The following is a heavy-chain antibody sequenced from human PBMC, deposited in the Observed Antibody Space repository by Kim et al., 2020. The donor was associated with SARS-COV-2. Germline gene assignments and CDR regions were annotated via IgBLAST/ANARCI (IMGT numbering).Heavy chain of an antibody. V-gene: IGHV4-30-2*04. D-gene: IGHD6-6*01. CDR3: AREYSSSSGWFDP. J-gene: IGHJ5*02. Sequence: YNPSLKSRVTISVDTSKNQFSLKLSSVTAADAAVYSCAREYSSSSGWFDPWGQGTLVTVSS.